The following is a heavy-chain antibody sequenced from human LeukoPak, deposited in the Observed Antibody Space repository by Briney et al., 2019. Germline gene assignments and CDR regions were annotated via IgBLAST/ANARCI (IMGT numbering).Heavy chain of an antibody. Sequence: GGSLRLSCAASGFTFDDYGMSWVRQAPGKGLEWVSGINWNGGSTGYADSVKGRFTISRDNAKNSLYLQMNSLRAEDTALYYCARDGVPRAAFWFDPWGQGTLVTVSS. V-gene: IGHV3-20*04. CDR1: GFTFDDYG. J-gene: IGHJ5*02. CDR3: ARDGVPRAAFWFDP. CDR2: INWNGGST. D-gene: IGHD6-13*01.